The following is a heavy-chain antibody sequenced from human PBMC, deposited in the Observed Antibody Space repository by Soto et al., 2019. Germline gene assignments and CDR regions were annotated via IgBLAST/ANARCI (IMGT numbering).Heavy chain of an antibody. CDR3: ASSGEQG. J-gene: IGHJ4*02. CDR1: GFTFSSYG. V-gene: IGHV3-21*01. D-gene: IGHD7-27*01. CDR2: ISSTSSYI. Sequence: GGSLRLSCAASGFTFSSYGMNWVRQAPGKGPEWVSSISSTSSYIFYADSVRGRFTISRDNAKNSLYLQMNSLRAEDTAVYYCASSGEQGWGQGTLVTVSS.